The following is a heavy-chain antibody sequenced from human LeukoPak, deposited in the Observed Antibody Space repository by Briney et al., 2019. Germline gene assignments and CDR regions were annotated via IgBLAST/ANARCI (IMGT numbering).Heavy chain of an antibody. CDR1: GFTFGNYW. CDR3: AGRIFDI. V-gene: IGHV3-7*01. J-gene: IGHJ3*02. Sequence: PGGSLRLSCASYGFTFGNYWIAWVRQAPGKGLEWVANIKEDGSEKYYLDSVEGRFTISRDNAKSSVYLQMNSLRAEDTAVYYCAGRIFDIWGQGTMVTVSS. CDR2: IKEDGSEK.